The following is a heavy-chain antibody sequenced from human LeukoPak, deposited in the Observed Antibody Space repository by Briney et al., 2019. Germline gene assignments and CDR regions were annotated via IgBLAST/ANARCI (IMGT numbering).Heavy chain of an antibody. CDR2: INPNSGGT. Sequence: ASVKVSCKASGYTFTGYYMHWVRQAPGQGLEWMGWINPNSGGTNYAQKFQGRVTMTRDTSTSTAYMELSRLRSDDTAVYYCARGPLVGGVIVSPSGDAFDIWGQGTMVTVSS. D-gene: IGHD3-16*02. CDR3: ARGPLVGGVIVSPSGDAFDI. V-gene: IGHV1-2*02. J-gene: IGHJ3*02. CDR1: GYTFTGYY.